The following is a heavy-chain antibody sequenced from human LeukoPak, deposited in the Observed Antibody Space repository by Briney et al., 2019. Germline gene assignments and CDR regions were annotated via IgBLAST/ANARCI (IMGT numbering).Heavy chain of an antibody. CDR2: IKQDGSEI. CDR1: GFTFSNYW. V-gene: IGHV3-7*01. CDR3: ASHSVGVLPIATFDY. Sequence: GGSLRLSCAASGFTFSNYWMAWVRQAPGKGLEWVANIKQDGSEIYYVDSVKGRFTISRDNPKKSLFLQMNSLRAEDTAMYFCASHSVGVLPIATFDYWGQGTLVTVSS. D-gene: IGHD2-2*01. J-gene: IGHJ4*02.